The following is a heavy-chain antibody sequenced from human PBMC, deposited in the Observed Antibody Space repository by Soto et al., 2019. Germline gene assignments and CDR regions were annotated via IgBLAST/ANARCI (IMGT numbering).Heavy chain of an antibody. CDR3: GKDRGGGGYSSIDS. V-gene: IGHV3-30*18. CDR1: GFMFLSYG. Sequence: VQLVESGGGVVQPGRSLRLSCEASGFMFLSYGFHWVRQAPGKGLEWVAVISVNGGNKDYVDSVKGRFTISRDDSKNTLFLQLENRGAEDTAVYYWGKDRGGGGYSSIDSWGQGTLVSVSS. D-gene: IGHD4-4*01. CDR2: ISVNGGNK. J-gene: IGHJ5*01.